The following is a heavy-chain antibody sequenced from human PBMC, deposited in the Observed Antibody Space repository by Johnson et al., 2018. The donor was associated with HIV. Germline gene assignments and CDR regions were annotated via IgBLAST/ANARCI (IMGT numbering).Heavy chain of an antibody. V-gene: IGHV3-30*18. Sequence: QVQLVESGGGVVQPWRSLRLSCVASGFTFSSYGMHWVRQAPGKGLEWVAIVSYDGSKKYYPDSVKGRFTISRDNSKNTLYLQMDSLRAEDTAVYYCAKIRTSGTGDAFDIWGQGTMVTVSS. CDR3: AKIRTSGTGDAFDI. D-gene: IGHD1-14*01. J-gene: IGHJ3*02. CDR2: VSYDGSKK. CDR1: GFTFSSYG.